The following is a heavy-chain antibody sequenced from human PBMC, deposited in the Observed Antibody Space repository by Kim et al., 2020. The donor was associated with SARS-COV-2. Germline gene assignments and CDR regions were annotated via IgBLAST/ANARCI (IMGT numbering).Heavy chain of an antibody. V-gene: IGHV3-23*01. CDR2: ISGSGGST. Sequence: GGSLRLSCAASGFSFSSYSMNWVRQAAGKGLEWVSIISGSGGSTYYADSVKGRFTISRDNSKNTLYLQMNSLRAEDTAVYYCAKEITVAGFGEVKPYGMDVWGQGTTVTVSS. J-gene: IGHJ6*02. CDR3: AKEITVAGFGEVKPYGMDV. CDR1: GFSFSSYS. D-gene: IGHD3-10*01.